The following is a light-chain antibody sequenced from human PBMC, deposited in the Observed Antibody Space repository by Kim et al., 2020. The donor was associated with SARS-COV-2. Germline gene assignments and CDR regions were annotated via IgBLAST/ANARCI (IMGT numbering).Light chain of an antibody. CDR3: QTWGTGIQV. V-gene: IGLV4-69*01. Sequence: QPGLTQSPSASASLGASVKLTCTLSSGHSSYAIAWHQQQPEKGPRYLMKLNSDGSHSKGDGIPDRFSGSSSGAERYLTISSLQSEDEADYYCQTWGTGIQVFGAGTQLTVL. CDR1: SGHSSYA. J-gene: IGLJ2*01. CDR2: LNSDGSH.